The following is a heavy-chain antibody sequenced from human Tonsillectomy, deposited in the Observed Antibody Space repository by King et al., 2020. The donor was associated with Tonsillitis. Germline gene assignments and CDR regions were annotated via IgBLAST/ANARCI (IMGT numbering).Heavy chain of an antibody. D-gene: IGHD5-12*01. CDR2: ISYDGSNK. V-gene: IGHV3-30*04. CDR1: GFTFSSYA. CDR3: SKDPRVSLGKWLRVRDGMHV. J-gene: IGHJ6*02. Sequence: VQLVESGGGVVQPGRSLRLSCAASGFTFSSYAMHWVRQAPGKGLEWVAVISYDGSNKYYADSVKGRFTISRDNSKNTLYLQMNSLRAEDTAVYYCSKDPRVSLGKWLRVRDGMHVSVQGTTVTVSS.